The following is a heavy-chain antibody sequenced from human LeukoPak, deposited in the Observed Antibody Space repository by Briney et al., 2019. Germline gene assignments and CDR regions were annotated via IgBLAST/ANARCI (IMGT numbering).Heavy chain of an antibody. D-gene: IGHD3-10*01. CDR3: ARESNPYYGSGSFDY. CDR2: ISSSSSYI. V-gene: IGHV3-21*01. Sequence: GGSLRLSCAASGFTFSSYSMNWVRQAPGKGLEWVSSISSSSSYIYYADSVKGRFTISRDNAKNSLYLQMNSLRAEDTAVYYCARESNPYYGSGSFDYWGQGTLVTVSS. CDR1: GFTFSSYS. J-gene: IGHJ4*02.